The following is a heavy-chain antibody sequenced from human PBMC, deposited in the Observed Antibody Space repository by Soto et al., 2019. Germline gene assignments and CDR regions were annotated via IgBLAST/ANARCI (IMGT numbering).Heavy chain of an antibody. CDR1: GVSISISGSS. D-gene: IGHD2-2*01. V-gene: IGHV4-30-2*01. CDR2: IYHSGST. J-gene: IGHJ4*02. CDR3: ARGGYCSSTSCDDFDY. Sequence: SATRSHTCAVAGVSISISGSSLNWIRQPPGKGLEWIGYIYHSGSTYYNPSLKSRVTISVDRSKNQFSLKLSSVTAADTAVYYCARGGYCSSTSCDDFDYWGQGTLVTVSA.